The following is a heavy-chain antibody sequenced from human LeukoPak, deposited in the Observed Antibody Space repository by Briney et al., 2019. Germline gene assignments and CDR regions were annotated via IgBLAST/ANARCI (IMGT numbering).Heavy chain of an antibody. V-gene: IGHV4-61*09. CDR2: IFSRGNT. D-gene: IGHD3-16*01. CDR1: GDSIFNSNSY. CDR3: ARDRDMGGGNYFRVFYFDS. Sequence: PSETLSLTCSVSGDSIFNSNSYWSWMRQPAGEGLEWIGHIFSRGNTNYNPSLKSRVTISVDMSKNQFSLILSSVTAADTAVYYCARDRDMGGGNYFRVFYFDSWGQGTLVTVSS. J-gene: IGHJ4*02.